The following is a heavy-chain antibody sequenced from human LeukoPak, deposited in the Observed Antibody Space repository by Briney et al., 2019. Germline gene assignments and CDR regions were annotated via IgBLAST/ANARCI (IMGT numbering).Heavy chain of an antibody. CDR1: GFTFSSYS. V-gene: IGHV3-21*01. CDR3: ARGPSGYDSHYYYYYMDV. J-gene: IGHJ6*03. Sequence: PGGSLRLSCAASGFTFSSYSMNWVRQAPGKGLEWVSSISSSSSYIYYADSVKGRFTISRDNAKNSLYLQMSSLRAEDTAVYYCARGPSGYDSHYYYYYMDVWGKGTTVTVSS. CDR2: ISSSSSYI. D-gene: IGHD5-12*01.